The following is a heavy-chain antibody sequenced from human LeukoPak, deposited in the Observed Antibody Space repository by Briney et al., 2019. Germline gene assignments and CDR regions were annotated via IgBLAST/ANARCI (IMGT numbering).Heavy chain of an antibody. V-gene: IGHV4-34*01. J-gene: IGHJ5*02. CDR2: INHSGST. CDR1: GGSFSGYY. Sequence: PSETLSLTCAVYGGSFSGYYWSWIRQPPGKGLEWIGEINHSGSTNYNPSLKSRVTISVDTSKNQFSLKLSSVTAADTAVCYCARGTTVTTFWFDPWGQGTLVTVSS. D-gene: IGHD4-17*01. CDR3: ARGTTVTTFWFDP.